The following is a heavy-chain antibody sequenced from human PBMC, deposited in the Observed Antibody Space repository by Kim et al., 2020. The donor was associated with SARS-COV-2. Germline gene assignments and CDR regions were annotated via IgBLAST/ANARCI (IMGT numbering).Heavy chain of an antibody. V-gene: IGHV3-30*07. Sequence: SVEGRLTISRDNSKNTLYLQMNSLRAEDTAVYYCAREGAAVAGTSGYFDYWGQGTLVTVSS. D-gene: IGHD6-19*01. J-gene: IGHJ4*02. CDR3: AREGAAVAGTSGYFDY.